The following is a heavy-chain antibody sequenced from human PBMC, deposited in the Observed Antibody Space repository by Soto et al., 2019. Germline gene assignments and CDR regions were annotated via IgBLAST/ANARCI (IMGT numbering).Heavy chain of an antibody. D-gene: IGHD1-26*01. CDR3: ARREIQGPIDY. CDR1: GYSISSSNW. Sequence: QVQLQESGPGLVKPSDTLSLTCAVSGYSISSSNWWGWIRQPPGQGLEWIGYIYYSGTNYYNPSLKSRVPMSVDTPKNQFSLKLTSVTAVDTAVYYCARREIQGPIDYWGQGTLVTVSS. V-gene: IGHV4-28*01. CDR2: IYYSGTN. J-gene: IGHJ4*02.